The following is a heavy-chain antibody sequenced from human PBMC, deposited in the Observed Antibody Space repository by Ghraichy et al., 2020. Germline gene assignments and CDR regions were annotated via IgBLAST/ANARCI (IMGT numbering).Heavy chain of an antibody. CDR2: ISAKVNYI. D-gene: IGHD3-22*01. Sequence: GESLNISCAASGFTFSDYNMNWVRQAPGMGLEWVSSISAKVNYIFYADSVKGRFTISRDNARNSLYLQMDSLRTEDTAVYYCAKEDSSGYDSLDYWGQGTLVTVSS. CDR1: GFTFSDYN. V-gene: IGHV3-21*01. CDR3: AKEDSSGYDSLDY. J-gene: IGHJ4*02.